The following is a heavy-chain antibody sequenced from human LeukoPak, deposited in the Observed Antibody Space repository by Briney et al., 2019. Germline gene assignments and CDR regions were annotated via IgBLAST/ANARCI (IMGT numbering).Heavy chain of an antibody. CDR2: ISGSGGST. Sequence: GGSLRLSCAASGFTFSSYAMSWVRQAPGKGLEWVSAISGSGGSTYYADSVKGRFTISRDNSKNTLYLQMNSLRAEDTAVYYCAKSGNRAAAAGYYFDYWGQGTLVTVSS. J-gene: IGHJ4*02. CDR1: GFTFSSYA. D-gene: IGHD6-13*01. V-gene: IGHV3-23*01. CDR3: AKSGNRAAAAGYYFDY.